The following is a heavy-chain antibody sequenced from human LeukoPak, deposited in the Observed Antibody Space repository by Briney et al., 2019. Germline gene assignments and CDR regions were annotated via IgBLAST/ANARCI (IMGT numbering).Heavy chain of an antibody. CDR1: GFTFSSYW. CDR3: AREGCSSTSCYSRAAFDI. CDR2: IKQDGSEK. V-gene: IGHV3-7*01. D-gene: IGHD2-2*01. Sequence: PGGSLRLSCAASGFTFSSYWMSWVRQAPGKGLEWVANIKQDGSEKYYVDSVKGRFTISRDNAKNSLYLQMNSLRAEDTAVYYCAREGCSSTSCYSRAAFDIWGQGTMVTVSS. J-gene: IGHJ3*02.